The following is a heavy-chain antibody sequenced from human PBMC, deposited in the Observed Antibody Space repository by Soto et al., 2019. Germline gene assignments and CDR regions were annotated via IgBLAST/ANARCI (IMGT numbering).Heavy chain of an antibody. Sequence: GGSLRLSCAASGFTFSSYAMHWVRQAPGKGLEWVAVISYDGSNKYYANSVKGRFTISRDNSKNTLYLQMNSLRAEDTAVYYCAKIGYSSGWYIDYWGQGTLVTVSS. V-gene: IGHV3-30-3*01. CDR3: AKIGYSSGWYIDY. J-gene: IGHJ4*02. CDR1: GFTFSSYA. D-gene: IGHD6-19*01. CDR2: ISYDGSNK.